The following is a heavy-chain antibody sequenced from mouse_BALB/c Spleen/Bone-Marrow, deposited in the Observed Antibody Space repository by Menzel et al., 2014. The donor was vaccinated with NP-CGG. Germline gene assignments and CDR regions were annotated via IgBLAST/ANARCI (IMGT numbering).Heavy chain of an antibody. Sequence: VQLKESGGGLVQPGGSLKLSCAASGFTFSNYGMSWVRQTPDKRLELVATINSDGGSTYYQDSVKGRFTIYRDTAKNTLYLQMSSLKSEETAMYYCVRGNYGNYVDYFDFWGQGTTLTVSS. J-gene: IGHJ2*01. CDR2: INSDGGST. CDR1: GFTFSNYG. D-gene: IGHD2-1*01. CDR3: VRGNYGNYVDYFDF. V-gene: IGHV5-6-3*01.